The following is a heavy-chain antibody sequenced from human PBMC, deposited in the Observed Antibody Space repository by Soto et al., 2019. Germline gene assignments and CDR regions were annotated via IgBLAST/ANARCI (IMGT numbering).Heavy chain of an antibody. CDR1: GFTFDDYA. D-gene: IGHD2-15*01. CDR2: ISWNSGSI. Sequence: GGSLRLSCAASGFTFDDYAMHWVRQAPGKGLEWVSGISWNSGSIGYADSVKGRFTISRDNAKNSLYLQMNSLRAEDTALYCCAKDMGERYCSGGSCYNFDYWGQGTLVTVSS. V-gene: IGHV3-9*01. J-gene: IGHJ4*02. CDR3: AKDMGERYCSGGSCYNFDY.